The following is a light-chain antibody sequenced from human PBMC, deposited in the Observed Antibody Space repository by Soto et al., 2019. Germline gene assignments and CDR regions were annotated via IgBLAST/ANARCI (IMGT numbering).Light chain of an antibody. CDR1: QSISRN. CDR3: QQSYSIPWT. V-gene: IGKV1-39*01. CDR2: SSS. J-gene: IGKJ1*01. Sequence: DIEMTQAPSSLSASVGDRLIITCRASQSISRNLNWYQQKPGKAPKLLIYSSSSFESGVPSRISGSGSGTDFTLTISSLQPEDFATYYCQQSYSIPWTFGQGTKVE.